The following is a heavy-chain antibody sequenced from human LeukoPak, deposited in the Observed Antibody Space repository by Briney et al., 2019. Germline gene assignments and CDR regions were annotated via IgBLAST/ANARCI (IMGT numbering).Heavy chain of an antibody. V-gene: IGHV1-69*06. D-gene: IGHD6-13*01. CDR1: GGTFSSYA. CDR2: IIPIFGTA. Sequence: SVKVSCKASGGTFSSYAISWVRQAPGQGLEWMGGIIPIFGTANYAQKFQGRVTITADKSTSTAYMELSSLRSEDTAVYYCARDPIAAAGTVRYYYYYYMDVWGKGTTVTVSS. J-gene: IGHJ6*03. CDR3: ARDPIAAAGTVRYYYYYYMDV.